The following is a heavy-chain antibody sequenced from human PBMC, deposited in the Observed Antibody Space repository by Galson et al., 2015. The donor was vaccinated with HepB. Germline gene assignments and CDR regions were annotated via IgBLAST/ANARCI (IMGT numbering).Heavy chain of an antibody. D-gene: IGHD4-17*01. V-gene: IGHV1-69*13. CDR3: AKRGDYDNKHYYYYMDV. CDR1: GGTFSSYA. J-gene: IGHJ6*03. Sequence: SVKVSCKASGGTFSSYAISWVRQAPGQGLEWMGGIIPIFGTANYAQKFQGRVTITADESTSTAYMELSSLRSEDTAVYYCAKRGDYDNKHYYYYMDVWGKGTTVTVSS. CDR2: IIPIFGTA.